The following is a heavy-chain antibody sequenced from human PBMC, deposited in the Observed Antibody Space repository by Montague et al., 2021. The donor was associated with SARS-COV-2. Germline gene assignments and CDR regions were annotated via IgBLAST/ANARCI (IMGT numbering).Heavy chain of an antibody. J-gene: IGHJ4*02. CDR1: GASLSDYY. CDR2: INHSGST. V-gene: IGHV4-34*01. CDR3: ARGWFSPMIVVVIRGPFDY. D-gene: IGHD3-22*01. Sequence: SETLSLTCAVYGASLSDYYWTWIRQPPGKGLEWIGEINHSGSTNYVPFLKSRVTISVDTSNNQFSLKLSSVIAADTAVYYCARGWFSPMIVVVIRGPFDYWGQGTLVTVSP.